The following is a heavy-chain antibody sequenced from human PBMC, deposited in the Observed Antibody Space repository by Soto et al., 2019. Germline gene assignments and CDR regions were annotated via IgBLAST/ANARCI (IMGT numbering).Heavy chain of an antibody. V-gene: IGHV1-69*06. CDR1: GGTFSSYA. CDR2: IIPIFGTA. CDR3: ARTSMAVAGTYYSYGMDV. D-gene: IGHD6-19*01. J-gene: IGHJ6*02. Sequence: ASVKVSCKASGGTFSSYAISWVRQAPGQGLEWMGGIIPIFGTANYAQKFQGRVTITADKSTSTAYMELSSLRSEDTAVYYCARTSMAVAGTYYSYGMDVGGQETTVTVSS.